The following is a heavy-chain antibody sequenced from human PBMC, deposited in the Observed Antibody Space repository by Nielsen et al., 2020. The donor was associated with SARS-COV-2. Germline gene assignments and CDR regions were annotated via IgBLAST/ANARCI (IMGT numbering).Heavy chain of an antibody. D-gene: IGHD5-12*01. Sequence: GESLKISCAASGSTFSDYYMSWIRQAPGKGLEWVSYISSSGSTIYYADSVKGRFTISRDNAKNSLYLQMNSLRAEDTAVYYCARDPYSGYALDYWGQGTLVTVSS. CDR3: ARDPYSGYALDY. J-gene: IGHJ4*02. V-gene: IGHV3-11*01. CDR2: ISSSGSTI. CDR1: GSTFSDYY.